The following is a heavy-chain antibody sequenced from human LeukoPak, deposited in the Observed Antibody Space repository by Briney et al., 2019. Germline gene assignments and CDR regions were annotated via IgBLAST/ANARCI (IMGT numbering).Heavy chain of an antibody. CDR3: AKLYYYGSGSYYKAKYYFDY. V-gene: IGHV3-23*01. D-gene: IGHD3-10*01. CDR1: GFTFSSYA. Sequence: GGSLRLSCAASGFTFSSYAMSWVRQAPGKGLEWVSAISGSGGSTYYADSVKGRFTISRDNSNNTLYLQMNSLRAEDTAVYYCAKLYYYGSGSYYKAKYYFDYWGQGTLVTVSS. J-gene: IGHJ4*02. CDR2: ISGSGGST.